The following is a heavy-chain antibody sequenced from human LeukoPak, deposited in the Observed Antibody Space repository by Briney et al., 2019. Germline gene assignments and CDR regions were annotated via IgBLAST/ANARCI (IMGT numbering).Heavy chain of an antibody. J-gene: IGHJ4*02. Sequence: PSETLSLTCTVSGGSISSYYWSWIRQPPGKGLEWIGYIYYSGSANYNPSLKSRVTISVDTSKNQFSLKLSSVTAADTAMYYCARPYSNGWFNFDYWGQGTLVTVSS. V-gene: IGHV4-59*01. CDR3: ARPYSNGWFNFDY. D-gene: IGHD6-19*01. CDR2: IYYSGSA. CDR1: GGSISSYY.